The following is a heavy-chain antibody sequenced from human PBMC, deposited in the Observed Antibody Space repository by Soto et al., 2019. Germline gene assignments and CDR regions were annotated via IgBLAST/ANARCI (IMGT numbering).Heavy chain of an antibody. V-gene: IGHV1-18*01. J-gene: IGHJ3*02. CDR1: DYTFTSYG. CDR3: ARSVGGYCSGGSCYGGDTLGAFDI. D-gene: IGHD2-15*01. CDR2: ISAYNGNT. Sequence: ASVKVSCKASDYTFTSYGISWVRQAPGQGLEWMGWISAYNGNTNYAQKLQGRVTMTTDTSTSTAYMELRSLRSDDTAVYYCARSVGGYCSGGSCYGGDTLGAFDIWGQGTMVTVSS.